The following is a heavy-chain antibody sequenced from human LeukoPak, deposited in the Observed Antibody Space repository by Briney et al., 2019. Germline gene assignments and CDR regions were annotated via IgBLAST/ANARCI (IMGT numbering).Heavy chain of an antibody. V-gene: IGHV3-30*04. CDR2: ISYDGSNK. D-gene: IGHD2-15*01. J-gene: IGHJ4*02. Sequence: GRSLRLSCAASGFIFSSYAMHWVRQAPGKGLEWVAVISYDGSNKYYADSVKGRFTISRDNSKNTLYLQMNSLRAEDTAVYYCARDWGDIVVVVAASYFDYWGQGTLVTVSS. CDR3: ARDWGDIVVVVAASYFDY. CDR1: GFIFSSYA.